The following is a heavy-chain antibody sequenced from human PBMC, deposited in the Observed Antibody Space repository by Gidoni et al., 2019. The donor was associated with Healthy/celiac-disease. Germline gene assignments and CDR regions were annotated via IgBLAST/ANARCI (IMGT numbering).Heavy chain of an antibody. D-gene: IGHD3-3*01. CDR2: IYDSGST. Sequence: QVQLQESGPGLVKPSETLSLTCTVSGGSISSYYWSWIRQPPGKGLEWIGYIYDSGSTNYNPSLKSRVTISVDTSKNQFSLKLSSVTAADTVVYYCARAGLGDFWSGMGCWGQGTLVTVSS. CDR3: ARAGLGDFWSGMGC. V-gene: IGHV4-59*01. J-gene: IGHJ4*02. CDR1: GGSISSYY.